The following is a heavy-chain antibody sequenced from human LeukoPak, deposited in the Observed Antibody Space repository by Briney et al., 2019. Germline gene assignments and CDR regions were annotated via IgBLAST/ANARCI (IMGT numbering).Heavy chain of an antibody. CDR1: GYSFTGYG. D-gene: IGHD2-2*01. J-gene: IGHJ4*02. V-gene: IGHV1-18*01. CDR3: TREAEDLPGAITFLY. Sequence: ASVKVSCKASGYSFTGYGVSWVRQAPGQGREWMGWISPYTGNTDYVHDLRGRVTVTADTSTNTVYMELRSLRSDDTAVYYCTREAEDLPGAITFLYWGQGTLVTVSS. CDR2: ISPYTGNT.